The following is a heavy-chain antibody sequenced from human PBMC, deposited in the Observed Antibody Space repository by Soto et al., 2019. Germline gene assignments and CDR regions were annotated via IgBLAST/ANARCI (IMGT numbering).Heavy chain of an antibody. J-gene: IGHJ4*02. CDR3: GRGVNSATTGSDY. D-gene: IGHD4-17*01. V-gene: IGHV3-23*01. CDR1: GFTFSSYA. CDR2: ISGNGGNT. Sequence: EVQLLESGGGLVQPGGALRLSCAASGFTFSSYAMNWVRQAPGKGLEWVSAISGNGGNTYYADSVKGRFIISRDSSKNTLYLQMNSLRAEDTAIYYCGRGVNSATTGSDYWGQGTLVTVSS.